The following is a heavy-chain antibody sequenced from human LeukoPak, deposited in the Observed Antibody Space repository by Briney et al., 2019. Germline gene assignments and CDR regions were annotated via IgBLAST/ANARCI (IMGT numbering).Heavy chain of an antibody. V-gene: IGHV1-2*02. J-gene: IGHJ5*02. CDR2: INPNSGGT. CDR1: VYTLTHHY. CDR3: ARDPMGLWFGEEGIDP. D-gene: IGHD3-10*01. Sequence: GASVTVSRLASVYTLTHHYMHWVGQAPGQGLEWMGWINPNSGGTNYAQKFQGRVTMTRDTSISTAYMELSRLRSDDTAMYYCARDPMGLWFGEEGIDPWGQGTLVTVSS.